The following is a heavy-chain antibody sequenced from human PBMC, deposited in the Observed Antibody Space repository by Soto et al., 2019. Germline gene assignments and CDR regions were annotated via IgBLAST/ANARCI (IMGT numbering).Heavy chain of an antibody. J-gene: IGHJ4*02. CDR1: GYTFTNYG. CDR3: ARGRYGDY. D-gene: IGHD1-1*01. CDR2: ISAHNGNT. V-gene: IGHV1-18*01. Sequence: QVHLVQSGAEVKKPGASVKVSCKASGYTFTNYGITWVRQAPGQGLEWMGWISAHNGNTDYAQKLQGRGIVTRDTSTSTAYLELRSLRSDDTAVYYCARGRYGDYWGQGALVTVSS.